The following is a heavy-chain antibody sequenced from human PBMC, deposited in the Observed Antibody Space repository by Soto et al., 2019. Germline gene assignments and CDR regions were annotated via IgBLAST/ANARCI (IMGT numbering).Heavy chain of an antibody. CDR2: MNPNSGNT. CDR1: GYACTSYA. V-gene: IGHV1-8*01. Sequence: QVQLVQYWAEVKKPGASVKVSCKASGYACTSYAINWVRQATGQGLEWMGWMNPNSGNTGYAQKFQGRVTMTRNTSISTAYMELSSLRSEDTAVYHCARERSGSSDYWGQGTLVTVSS. CDR3: ARERSGSSDY. J-gene: IGHJ4*02. D-gene: IGHD1-26*01.